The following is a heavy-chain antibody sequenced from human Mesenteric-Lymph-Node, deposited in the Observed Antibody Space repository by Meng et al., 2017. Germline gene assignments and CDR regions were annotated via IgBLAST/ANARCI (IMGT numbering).Heavy chain of an antibody. J-gene: IGHJ5*02. CDR2: INPSGGST. D-gene: IGHD2-15*01. Sequence: QVQVGQSGAEVKKPGASGKVSCKASGYTFTSYYMHWVRQAPGQGLEWMGIINPSGGSTSYAQKFQGRVTMTRDTSTSTVYMELSSLRSEDTAVYYCARDAPRSRSGGRGLGFDPWGQGTLVTVSS. V-gene: IGHV1-46*01. CDR1: GYTFTSYY. CDR3: ARDAPRSRSGGRGLGFDP.